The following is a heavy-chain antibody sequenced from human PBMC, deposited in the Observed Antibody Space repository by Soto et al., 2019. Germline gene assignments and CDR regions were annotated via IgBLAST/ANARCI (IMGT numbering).Heavy chain of an antibody. CDR3: ARDLSRVAGWFDP. CDR2: INHSGTT. D-gene: IGHD6-19*01. V-gene: IGHV4-34*01. CDR1: GGSFSGYY. J-gene: IGHJ5*02. Sequence: SETLSLTGSGYGGSFSGYYWSWIRQPPGRGLEWIGEINHSGTTNNNPSLKSRVTISVDTSKNQFSLKVSSVTAADTAVYYCARDLSRVAGWFDPWGQGILVTVSS.